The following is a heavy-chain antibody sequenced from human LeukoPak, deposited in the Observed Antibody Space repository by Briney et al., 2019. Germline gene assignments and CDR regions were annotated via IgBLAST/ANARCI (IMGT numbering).Heavy chain of an antibody. J-gene: IGHJ4*02. V-gene: IGHV4-39*07. CDR2: IYYSGST. D-gene: IGHD2-2*01. CDR3: ARETVYCSSTSCCGAYFDY. Sequence: PSETLSLTCTVSGGSISSSSYYWGWIRQPPGKGLEWIGSIYYSGSTYYNPSLKSRVTISVDTSKNQFSLKLSSVTAADTAVYYCARETVYCSSTSCCGAYFDYWGQGTLVTVSS. CDR1: GGSISSSSYY.